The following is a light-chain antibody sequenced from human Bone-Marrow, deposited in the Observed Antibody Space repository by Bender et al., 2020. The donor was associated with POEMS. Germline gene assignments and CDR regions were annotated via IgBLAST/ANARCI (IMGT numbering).Light chain of an antibody. Sequence: SYELFQPLSVSVSPGQTANITCSGDEVGDKYVCWYQQKAGQSPILLIYQDDKRPPGIPERFSASNTGNTATLTISEAQPMDEADFYCQAWDSSMLFGGGTKLTVL. J-gene: IGLJ2*01. CDR1: EVGDKY. CDR3: QAWDSSML. CDR2: QDD. V-gene: IGLV3-1*01.